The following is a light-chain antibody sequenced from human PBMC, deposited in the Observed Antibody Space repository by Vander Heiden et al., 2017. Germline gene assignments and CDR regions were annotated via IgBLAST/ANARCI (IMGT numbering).Light chain of an antibody. CDR1: QSVYSY. Sequence: EIVLTHSPATLSLSPGERATLSCRASQSVYSYLAWYQQKPGQAPRLLIYDASNRATGTPARFSGSGSGTDFTLTISSLQPEDFAVYYCQQRSNWPLTFGGGTKVEIK. CDR3: QQRSNWPLT. V-gene: IGKV3-11*01. CDR2: DAS. J-gene: IGKJ4*01.